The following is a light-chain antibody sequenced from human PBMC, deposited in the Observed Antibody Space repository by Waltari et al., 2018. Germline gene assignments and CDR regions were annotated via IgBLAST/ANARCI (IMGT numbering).Light chain of an antibody. Sequence: QSALTQPASVSGSPGPSITIPCTGTSRDVGGYNYVSWYQQHPGKAPKLMIYDVSNRPSGVSNRFSGSKSGNTASLTISGLQAEDEADYYCSSYISSSTLELFGGGTSLTVL. J-gene: IGLJ2*01. CDR3: SSYISSSTLEL. V-gene: IGLV2-14*03. CDR2: DVS. CDR1: SRDVGGYNY.